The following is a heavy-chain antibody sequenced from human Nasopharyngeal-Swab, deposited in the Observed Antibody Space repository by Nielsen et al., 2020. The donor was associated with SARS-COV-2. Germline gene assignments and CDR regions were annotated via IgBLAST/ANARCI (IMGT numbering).Heavy chain of an antibody. Sequence: VRQMPGKGLEWMGMINPGSGGTTYAQKFQGRATMTRDTSTSTVFMDLSSLRSEDTAVYYCARRGRCSGSSCDMDVWGQGTTVTVSS. V-gene: IGHV1-46*01. CDR2: INPGSGGT. D-gene: IGHD2-2*01. J-gene: IGHJ6*02. CDR3: ARRGRCSGSSCDMDV.